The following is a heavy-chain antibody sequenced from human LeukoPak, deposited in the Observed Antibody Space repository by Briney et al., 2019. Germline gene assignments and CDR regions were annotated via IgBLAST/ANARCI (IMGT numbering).Heavy chain of an antibody. Sequence: SETLSLTCTVSGGSISSGYYWGWIRQPPGRGLEWIASIYYRGSTHYNPSLASLKSRVTISADTSKNQFSLKLSSVTAADTAVYYCARYREVGATVDYWGQGTLVTVSS. CDR2: IYYRGST. D-gene: IGHD1-26*01. V-gene: IGHV4-38-2*02. J-gene: IGHJ4*02. CDR3: ARYREVGATVDY. CDR1: GGSISSGYY.